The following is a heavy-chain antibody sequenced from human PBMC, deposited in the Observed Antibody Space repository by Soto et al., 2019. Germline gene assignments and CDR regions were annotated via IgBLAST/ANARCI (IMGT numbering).Heavy chain of an antibody. J-gene: IGHJ6*03. CDR1: GFTFGSYA. D-gene: IGHD6-6*01. CDR2: LGGNGFTT. CDR3: AKALRPSSNFIYYMDV. Sequence: EVQLLESGGGLVQPGGSLGLSCVVSGFTFGSYAMSWVRQAPEKGPEWVAILGGNGFTTYYADSVKGRFTISGDKSKSTLFLQMNSLRADDTGVYYCAKALRPSSNFIYYMDVWDRGTSVTVSS. V-gene: IGHV3-23*01.